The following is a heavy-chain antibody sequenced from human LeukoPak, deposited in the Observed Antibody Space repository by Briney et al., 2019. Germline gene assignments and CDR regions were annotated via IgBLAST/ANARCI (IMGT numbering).Heavy chain of an antibody. D-gene: IGHD3-10*01. CDR1: GFTVSNNY. CDR2: IYSGGST. Sequence: AGGSLRLSCAASGFTVSNNYMSWVRQAPGKGLEWVSVIYSGGSTYYADSVKGRFTISRDNSKNTLYLQMNSLRAEDTAVYYCARDLRGNYGSGADYWGQGTLVTVSS. J-gene: IGHJ4*02. CDR3: ARDLRGNYGSGADY. V-gene: IGHV3-66*01.